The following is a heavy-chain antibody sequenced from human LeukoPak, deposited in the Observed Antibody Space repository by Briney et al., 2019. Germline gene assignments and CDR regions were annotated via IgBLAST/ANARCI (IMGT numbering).Heavy chain of an antibody. D-gene: IGHD1-14*01. CDR3: ARDNRDLRAFDI. CDR2: ISGSGGST. CDR1: GFTFSSYA. V-gene: IGHV3-23*01. Sequence: GGSLRFSCAASGFTFSSYAMSWVRQAPGKGLEWVSAISGSGGSTYYADSVKGRFTISRDNSKNTLYLQMNSLRAEDTAVYYCARDNRDLRAFDIWGQGTMVTVSS. J-gene: IGHJ3*02.